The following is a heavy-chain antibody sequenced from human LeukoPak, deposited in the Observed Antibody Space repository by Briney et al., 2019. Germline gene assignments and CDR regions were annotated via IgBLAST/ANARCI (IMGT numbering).Heavy chain of an antibody. CDR3: VRDMWEQHMAPPDSFDI. Sequence: PGGSLRLSCAASGFTFSSYSMNWVRQAPGKGLEWVSYISSSSSTIYYADSVKGRFTISRDNAKNTLNLQMNSLRAEDTAVYYCVRDMWEQHMAPPDSFDIWGQGSVVTVSS. CDR2: ISSSSSTI. V-gene: IGHV3-48*04. J-gene: IGHJ3*02. D-gene: IGHD1/OR15-1a*01. CDR1: GFTFSSYS.